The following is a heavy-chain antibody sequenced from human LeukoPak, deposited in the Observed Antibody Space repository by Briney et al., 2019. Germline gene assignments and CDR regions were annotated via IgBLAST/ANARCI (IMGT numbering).Heavy chain of an antibody. Sequence: GESLKISCKGSGYSFTSYWIGWVRQMPGKGLEWMGIIYPGDSDTRYSPSFQGQVTISADKSISTAYLQWSSLKASDTAMYYCARHYSLYCSSTSCYTPRGGMLPDIWGQGTMVTVSS. J-gene: IGHJ3*02. D-gene: IGHD2-2*02. CDR1: GYSFTSYW. CDR2: IYPGDSDT. V-gene: IGHV5-51*01. CDR3: ARHYSLYCSSTSCYTPRGGMLPDI.